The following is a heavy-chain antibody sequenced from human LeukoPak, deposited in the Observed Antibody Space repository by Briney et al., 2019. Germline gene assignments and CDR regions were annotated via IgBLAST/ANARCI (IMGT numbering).Heavy chain of an antibody. D-gene: IGHD5-12*01. V-gene: IGHV1-2*02. CDR3: ARDLATIDGIAWYYFEN. J-gene: IGHJ4*02. CDR2: INPNNGGT. CDR1: GYTFTDHY. Sequence: ASVKVSCKASGYTFTDHYILWVRQAPAQGFEWMGWINPNNGGTDYEQRFQDRIAISTYTSISTVYMELSSLSSDDTALYYCARDLATIDGIAWYYFENWGQGTLVTVS.